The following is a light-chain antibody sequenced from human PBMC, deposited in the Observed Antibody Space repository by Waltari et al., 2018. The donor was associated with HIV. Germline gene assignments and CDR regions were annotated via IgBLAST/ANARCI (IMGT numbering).Light chain of an antibody. V-gene: IGKV1-39*01. CDR3: QQSYSTPRT. J-gene: IGKJ1*01. Sequence: VTITCRASQSISTYLNWYQQKPGKAPKILVYSAFNLQSGVPSRFSGSGSGTDFTLTISTLQPEDFATYYCQQSYSTPRTFGQGTKVEIK. CDR1: QSISTY. CDR2: SAF.